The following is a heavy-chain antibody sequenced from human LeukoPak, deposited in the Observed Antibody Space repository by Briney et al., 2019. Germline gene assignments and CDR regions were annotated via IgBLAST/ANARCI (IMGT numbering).Heavy chain of an antibody. CDR3: ARQGSAVTIFGVVNVYMDV. CDR2: IYYSGST. Sequence: SETLSLTCTVSGGSISSYYWSWIRQPPGKGLEWIGYIYYSGSTNYNPSLKSRVTISVDTSKNQFSLKLSSVTAADTAVYYCARQGSAVTIFGVVNVYMDVWGKGTTVTVCS. D-gene: IGHD3-3*01. CDR1: GGSISSYY. J-gene: IGHJ6*03. V-gene: IGHV4-59*01.